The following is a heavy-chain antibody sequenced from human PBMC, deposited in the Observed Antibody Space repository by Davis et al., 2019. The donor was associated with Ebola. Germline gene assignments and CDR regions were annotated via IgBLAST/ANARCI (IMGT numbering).Heavy chain of an antibody. D-gene: IGHD6-6*01. CDR1: GGSISSYY. V-gene: IGHV4-59*01. CDR3: ASHYSSSSPFDY. CDR2: IYYSGST. J-gene: IGHJ4*02. Sequence: MPSETLSLTCTVSGGSISSYYWSWIRQPPGKGLEWIGYIYYSGSTNYNPSLKSRVTISVDTSKNQFSLKLSSVTAADTAVYYCASHYSSSSPFDYWGQGTLVTVSS.